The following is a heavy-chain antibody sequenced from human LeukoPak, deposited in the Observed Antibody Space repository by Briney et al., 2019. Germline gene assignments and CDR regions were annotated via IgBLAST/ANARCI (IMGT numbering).Heavy chain of an antibody. CDR1: GGSISSYY. CDR3: ATVGRNYYESSGYYSRKNYNWFDP. CDR2: IYYSGST. Sequence: TSETLSLTCTVSGGSISSYYWSWIRQPPGKGLEWIGYIYYSGSTNYNPSLKSRVTISVDTSKNQFSLKLSSVTAADTAVYYCATVGRNYYESSGYYSRKNYNWFDPWGQGTLVTVSS. D-gene: IGHD3-22*01. V-gene: IGHV4-59*01. J-gene: IGHJ5*02.